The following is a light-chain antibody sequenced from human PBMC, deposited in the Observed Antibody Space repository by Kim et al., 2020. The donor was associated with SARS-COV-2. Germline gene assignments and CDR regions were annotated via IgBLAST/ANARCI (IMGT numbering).Light chain of an antibody. CDR2: GKY. V-gene: IGLV3-19*01. CDR3: HSRDSSGNSYV. J-gene: IGLJ1*01. CDR1: SLGRFY. Sequence: ALDQKVKVTGQGESLGRFYASWYHSKPGKAPTFVLYGKYNRPSGIPDRFSGSSSGNTASMTITGAQAEDEADYYCHSRDSSGNSYVFGTGTKVTVL.